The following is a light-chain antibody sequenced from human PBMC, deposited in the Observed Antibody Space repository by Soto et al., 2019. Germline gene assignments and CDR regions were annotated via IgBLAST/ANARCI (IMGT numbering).Light chain of an antibody. J-gene: IGKJ1*01. CDR1: QSIGSN. CDR2: GAS. CDR3: QHYHNWPPWT. Sequence: IVMTQSPATLSVSPGERATLSCRASQSIGSNLAWYQQKPGQAPRLLIYGASTRATGFPARFSGSGSGTEFTLTISSLQSEDFAVYYCQHYHNWPPWTFGQGTKVEVK. V-gene: IGKV3-15*01.